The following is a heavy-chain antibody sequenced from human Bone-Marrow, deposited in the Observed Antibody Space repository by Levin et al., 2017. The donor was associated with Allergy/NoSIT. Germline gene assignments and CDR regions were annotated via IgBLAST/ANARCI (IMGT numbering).Heavy chain of an antibody. J-gene: IGHJ5*02. CDR1: GGAFSSQA. CDR3: ARAFDFLTGPTWFDP. D-gene: IGHD3/OR15-3a*01. CDR2: ILPIFNTV. V-gene: IGHV1-69*13. Sequence: ASVKVSCKVSGGAFSSQAITWVRQAPGQGLEWMGGILPIFNTVNYAQRFQGRVTITADESTTTGYLELSSLRSEDTAVYYCARAFDFLTGPTWFDPWGQGTLVTVSS.